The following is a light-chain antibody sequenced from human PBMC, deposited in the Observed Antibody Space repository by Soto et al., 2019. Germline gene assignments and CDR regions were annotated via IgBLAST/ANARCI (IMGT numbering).Light chain of an antibody. CDR2: AAS. V-gene: IGKV1-9*01. CDR1: QDINNY. CDR3: QHLNNYPYT. Sequence: DIQLTQSPSFLSASIGDTFTITCRASQDINNYLAWYQQRPGKAPKLLIYAASTLQSGVPSRFSGSGSATEFTLTISSLQPEDFATYYCQHLNNYPYTFGQGTKVDIK. J-gene: IGKJ2*01.